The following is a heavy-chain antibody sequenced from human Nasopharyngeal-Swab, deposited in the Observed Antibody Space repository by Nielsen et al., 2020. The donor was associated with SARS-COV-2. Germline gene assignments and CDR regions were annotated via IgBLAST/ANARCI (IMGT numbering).Heavy chain of an antibody. CDR2: ISYDGSNK. V-gene: IGHV3-30*18. Sequence: RGSLSLSCAASGFTFSSYGMHWVRQAPGKGLGWVAVISYDGSNKYYADSVKGRFTISRDNSKNTLYLQMNSLRAEDTAVYYCAKDLGWNPGGLYYYYYGMDVWGQGTTVTVSS. J-gene: IGHJ6*02. CDR1: GFTFSSYG. CDR3: AKDLGWNPGGLYYYYYGMDV. D-gene: IGHD1-1*01.